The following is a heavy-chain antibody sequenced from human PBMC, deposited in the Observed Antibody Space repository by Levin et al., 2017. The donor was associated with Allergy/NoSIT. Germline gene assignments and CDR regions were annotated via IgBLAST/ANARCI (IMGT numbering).Heavy chain of an antibody. CDR2: ISWNSGSI. CDR3: AKDLVAYYDFWRGYYKFDY. Sequence: GGSLRLSCAASGFTFENYAMHWVRQAPGKGLEWVSGISWNSGSIGYADSVKGRFTISRDNAKNSLYLQMNSLRAEDTALYYCAKDLVAYYDFWRGYYKFDYWGREPWSPSPQ. J-gene: IGHJ4*02. V-gene: IGHV3-9*01. D-gene: IGHD3-3*01. CDR1: GFTFENYA.